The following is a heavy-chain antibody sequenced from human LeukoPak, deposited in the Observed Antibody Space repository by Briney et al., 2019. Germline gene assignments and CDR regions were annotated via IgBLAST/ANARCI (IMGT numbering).Heavy chain of an antibody. CDR2: IKTDGSEK. V-gene: IGHV3-7*01. Sequence: GGSLRLSCAASGFTFSNAWMTWVRQAPGKGLEWVGNIKTDGSEKYYADSVKGRFTISRDNAKNSLYLQMNSLRAEDTAVYYCATYSTRNAREFQSWGQGTLVTVSS. CDR1: GFTFSNAW. CDR3: ATYSTRNAREFQS. J-gene: IGHJ1*01. D-gene: IGHD4-11*01.